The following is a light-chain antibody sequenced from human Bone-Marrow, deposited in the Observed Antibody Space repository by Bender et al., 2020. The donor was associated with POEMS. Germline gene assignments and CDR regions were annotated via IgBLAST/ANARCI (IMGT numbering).Light chain of an antibody. CDR1: SNDVGTYNY. CDR3: TSYTSSGTVL. J-gene: IGLJ2*01. CDR2: DDS. Sequence: QSALTQPRSVSGSPGQSVTISCTGTSNDVGTYNYVSWYQHYPGKAPKLIIYDDSERPSGVPDRFSASKSGNTASLTISGLQAEDEADYYCTSYTSSGTVLFGGGTKVTVL. V-gene: IGLV2-11*01.